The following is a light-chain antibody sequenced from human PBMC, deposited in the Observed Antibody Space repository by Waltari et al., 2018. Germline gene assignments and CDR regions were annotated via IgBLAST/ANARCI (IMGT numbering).Light chain of an antibody. CDR2: GAT. CDR1: HSISSN. Sequence: EIVMTQSPGPLSVSPGERATLSCRASHSISSNLAWYQHKPGQAPRLLIYGATTRATGIPARFSGSGSETEFTLTISGLQSEDFAVYYCQQYDNWPPWTFGQGSRVEIK. J-gene: IGKJ1*01. V-gene: IGKV3-15*01. CDR3: QQYDNWPPWT.